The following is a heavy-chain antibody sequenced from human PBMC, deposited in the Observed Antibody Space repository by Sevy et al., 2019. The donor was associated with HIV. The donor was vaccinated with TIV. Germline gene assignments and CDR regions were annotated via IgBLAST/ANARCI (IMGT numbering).Heavy chain of an antibody. CDR1: TFTFGHYA. V-gene: IGHV3-30*04. CDR2: ISYGGSNE. J-gene: IGHJ4*02. Sequence: GGSLRLSCAASTFTFGHYAMHWVRQAPGKGLQWVAGISYGGSNEYYTDSVKGRFTISRDNSKNTLNLEMNNLRVEDTALYYCARDWGTPPTAILYYFDFWGQEIPVTVSS. CDR3: ARDWGTPPTAILYYFDF. D-gene: IGHD3-16*01.